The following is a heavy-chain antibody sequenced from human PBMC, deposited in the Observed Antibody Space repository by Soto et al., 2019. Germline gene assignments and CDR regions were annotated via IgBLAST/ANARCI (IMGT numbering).Heavy chain of an antibody. CDR3: ARDRRGRLGVYGMDV. J-gene: IGHJ6*01. CDR2: VSNDGRNT. V-gene: IGHV3-30*19. Sequence: QVQLVESGGGVVQPGRSLRLSCAASGFTFSTYGMPWVRQAPGKGLEWVAVVSNDGRNTYHADSVKGRFTISRENSKNTLDLQMNSLRGEDTAVYYCARDRRGRLGVYGMDVWGQGTTVPVSS. D-gene: IGHD3-16*01. CDR1: GFTFSTYG.